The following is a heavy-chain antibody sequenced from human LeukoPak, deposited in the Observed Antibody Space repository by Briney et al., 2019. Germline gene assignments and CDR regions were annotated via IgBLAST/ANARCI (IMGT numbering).Heavy chain of an antibody. CDR3: ARDDCSSTSCYLHYYYGMDV. Sequence: ASVKVSCKASGGTFSSYAISWVRQAPGQGLEWMGRIIPILGIANYAQKFQGRVTITADKSTSTAYMELSSLRSEDTAVYYCARDDCSSTSCYLHYYYGMDVWGQGTTVTVSS. D-gene: IGHD2-2*01. V-gene: IGHV1-69*04. J-gene: IGHJ6*02. CDR1: GGTFSSYA. CDR2: IIPILGIA.